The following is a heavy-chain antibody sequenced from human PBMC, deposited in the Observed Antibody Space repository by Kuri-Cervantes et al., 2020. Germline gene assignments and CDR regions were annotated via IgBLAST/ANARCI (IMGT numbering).Heavy chain of an antibody. CDR2: IYNSGST. CDR3: GKLLSYGMDV. Sequence: SETLSLTCSVSGDSFTNNYWSWIRQSPGKGLEWIGYIYNSGSTNYNPSLKSRVTISVDKSKNQFSLKLSSVTAADTAVYYCGKLLSYGMDVWGQGTTVTVSS. V-gene: IGHV4-4*09. J-gene: IGHJ6*02. CDR1: GDSFTNNY.